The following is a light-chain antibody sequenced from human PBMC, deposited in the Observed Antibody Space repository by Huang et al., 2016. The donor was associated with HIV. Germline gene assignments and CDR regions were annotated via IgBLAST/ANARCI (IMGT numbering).Light chain of an antibody. CDR1: QSISSY. V-gene: IGKV3-11*01. CDR2: CAS. J-gene: IGKJ5*01. Sequence: EIVLTQSPATLSLSPGERVTLSCRASQSISSYLAWYQQKPGQAPRLLIYCASNRATGIPARFRGSGSGTDFTLTSSSLEPEDFAVYYCQQRTNWPPVTFGQGTRLEIK. CDR3: QQRTNWPPVT.